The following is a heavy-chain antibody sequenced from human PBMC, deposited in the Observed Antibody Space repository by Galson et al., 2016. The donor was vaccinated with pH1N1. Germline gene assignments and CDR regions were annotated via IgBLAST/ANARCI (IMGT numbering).Heavy chain of an antibody. CDR1: GFTFNTYS. D-gene: IGHD3-9*01. V-gene: IGHV3-21*01. CDR3: ARDLYDILTGFYNNNGYFAH. J-gene: IGHJ4*02. CDR2: ISSSSSYI. Sequence: SLRLSCAASGFTFNTYSMNWVRQAPGKGLEWVSSISSSSSYIYYADSVEGRFTISRENAKNSLYLQMNSLRAEDTALYYCARDLYDILTGFYNNNGYFAHWGQGTLVTVSS.